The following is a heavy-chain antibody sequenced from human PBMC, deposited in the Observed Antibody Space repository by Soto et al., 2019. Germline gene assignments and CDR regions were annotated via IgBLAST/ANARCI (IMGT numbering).Heavy chain of an antibody. V-gene: IGHV5-51*01. D-gene: IGHD6-13*01. CDR1: GYSFASYW. CDR3: ARQEAAADNWFDP. Sequence: GESLKISCKGSGYSFASYWIGWVRQMPGKGLEWMGIIYPGDSDTRYSPSFQGQVTISADKSISTAYLQWSSLKASDTAMYYCARQEAAADNWFDPWGQGTLVTVSS. J-gene: IGHJ5*02. CDR2: IYPGDSDT.